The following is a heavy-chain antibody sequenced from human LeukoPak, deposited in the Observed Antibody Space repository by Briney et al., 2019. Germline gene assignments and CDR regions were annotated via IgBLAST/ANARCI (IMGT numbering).Heavy chain of an antibody. CDR2: INPNSGGT. J-gene: IGHJ4*02. D-gene: IGHD1-26*01. Sequence: ASVKVSCKAPGYTFTGYYMHWVRQAPGQGLEWMGWINPNSGGTNSAQKFQGRVTMTRDTSISTAYMELSRLTSDDTAVYYCARHPYSGSYHFDYWGQGTLVTVSS. CDR3: ARHPYSGSYHFDY. CDR1: GYTFTGYY. V-gene: IGHV1-2*02.